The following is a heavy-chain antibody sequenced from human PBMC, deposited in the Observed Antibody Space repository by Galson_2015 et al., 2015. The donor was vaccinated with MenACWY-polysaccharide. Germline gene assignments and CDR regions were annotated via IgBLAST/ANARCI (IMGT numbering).Heavy chain of an antibody. V-gene: IGHV3-74*01. CDR1: GFTFSGNW. CDR3: ARVQWERQRGVGLDY. CDR2: SNSDGSST. D-gene: IGHD1-26*01. J-gene: IGHJ4*02. Sequence: SLRLSCAASGFTFSGNWMHWVRQAPGKGLVWDSRSNSDGSSTSYADSVQGRFTISRDNAKNTLYLQMNSLRAEDTAVYYCARVQWERQRGVGLDYWGQGTLVTVSS.